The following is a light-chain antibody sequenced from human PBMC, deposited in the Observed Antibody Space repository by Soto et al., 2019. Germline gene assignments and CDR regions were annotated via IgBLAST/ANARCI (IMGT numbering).Light chain of an antibody. CDR1: QGVSSY. CDR2: DAT. J-gene: IGKJ4*01. Sequence: EIVLTQSPATLSLSPGERATLSCRASQGVSSYLAWYQQKPGQAPRLLIYDATTRATGIPARFSGSRSGTDFTLTISSLEPEDFAVYYCQQRSVWPLTFCGGTKLEIK. V-gene: IGKV3-11*01. CDR3: QQRSVWPLT.